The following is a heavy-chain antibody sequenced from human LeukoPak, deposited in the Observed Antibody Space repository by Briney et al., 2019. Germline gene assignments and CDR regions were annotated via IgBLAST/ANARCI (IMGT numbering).Heavy chain of an antibody. CDR2: IGRSTTNT. CDR1: GFTFSGYY. CDR3: ARTNSGSDF. Sequence: GGSLRLSCAASGFTFSGYYMKWIRQAPGKGLEWVSYIGRSTTNTYYADSVKGRFTISRDNAKNSLYLQMNSLRVEDTAVYYCARTNSGSDFWGQGTLVTVSS. D-gene: IGHD5-12*01. J-gene: IGHJ4*02. V-gene: IGHV3-11*01.